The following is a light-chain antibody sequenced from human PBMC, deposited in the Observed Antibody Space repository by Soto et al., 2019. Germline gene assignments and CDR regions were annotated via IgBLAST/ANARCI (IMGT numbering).Light chain of an antibody. CDR3: ISYASINTYV. Sequence: QSVMTQHASVSGSPRQWMTISCTRTSSDVGGYDYVSWYKQHPGKAPKLMIYDVTNRPSGVSNRFSGSKSGNTASLTNSGLQAEDEADYYCISYASINTYVFGTGTKVTVL. J-gene: IGLJ1*01. V-gene: IGLV2-14*01. CDR1: SSDVGGYDY. CDR2: DVT.